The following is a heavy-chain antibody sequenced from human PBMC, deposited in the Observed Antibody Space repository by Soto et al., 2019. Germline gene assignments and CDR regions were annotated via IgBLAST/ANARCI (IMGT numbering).Heavy chain of an antibody. CDR1: GVTFRDYY. V-gene: IGHV3-11*01. D-gene: IGHD3-10*01. CDR3: AGSYRGGLATSFDQ. Sequence: QVQLVESGGGLVKPGGSLRLSCAASGVTFRDYYMSWIRQAPGKGLEWVSYISSTAGTNYYADSVKGRFTISRDNAKNSLYLQLNSLRAEDTAVYYCAGSYRGGLATSFDQWGQGTLVNVSS. J-gene: IGHJ5*02. CDR2: ISSTAGTN.